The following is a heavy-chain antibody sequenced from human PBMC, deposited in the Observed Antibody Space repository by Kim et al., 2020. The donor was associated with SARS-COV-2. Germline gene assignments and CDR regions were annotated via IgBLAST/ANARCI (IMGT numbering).Heavy chain of an antibody. V-gene: IGHV3-11*01. Sequence: GGSLRLSCAASGFTFSDYYMSWIRQAPGKGLEWVSYISSSGSTIYYADSVKGRFTISRDNAKNSLYLQMNSLRAEDTAVYYCARGARVWGSSWPYSISDYYYFYGMDVWGQGTTVTVSS. CDR3: ARGARVWGSSWPYSISDYYYFYGMDV. D-gene: IGHD6-13*01. CDR2: ISSSGSTI. CDR1: GFTFSDYY. J-gene: IGHJ6*02.